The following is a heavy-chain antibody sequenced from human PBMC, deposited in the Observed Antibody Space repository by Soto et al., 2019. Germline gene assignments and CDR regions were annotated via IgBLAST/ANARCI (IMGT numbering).Heavy chain of an antibody. Sequence: SETLSLTCTVSGGSISSYYWSWIRQPAGKGLEWIGRIYTSGSTNYNPSLKSRVTMSVDTSKNQFSLKLSSVTAADTAVYYCAKMGIDYGDYDYYYGMDVWGQGTTVTVSS. CDR2: IYTSGST. CDR3: AKMGIDYGDYDYYYGMDV. D-gene: IGHD4-17*01. J-gene: IGHJ6*02. CDR1: GGSISSYY. V-gene: IGHV4-4*07.